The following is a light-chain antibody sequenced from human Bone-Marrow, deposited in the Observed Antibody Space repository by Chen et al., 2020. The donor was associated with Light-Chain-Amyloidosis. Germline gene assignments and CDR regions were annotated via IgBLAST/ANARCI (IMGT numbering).Light chain of an antibody. CDR1: SSNIAVNY. J-gene: IGLJ3*02. Sequence: QSVLTQPPSVSAAPGQRVTISCSGSSSNIAVNYVSWYQQLPGTAPNTLIYDNNRRPSGIPDRFSGSTSVTSATLDITGLQTGDAADSYCGTWDRSLSAGVFGGGTKLTVL. CDR3: GTWDRSLSAGV. V-gene: IGLV1-51*01. CDR2: DNN.